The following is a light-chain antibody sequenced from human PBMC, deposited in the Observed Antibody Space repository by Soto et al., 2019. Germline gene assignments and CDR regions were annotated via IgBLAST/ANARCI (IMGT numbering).Light chain of an antibody. CDR3: QSYDFVLHVV. Sequence: QSVLTQSPSVSGAPGQRVTISFTGSSTNIGAGYHVHWYQHLPGAAPKLLIYGNDNRASGVPDRFSASKSGSSASLAITGLQADDEADYYCQSYDFVLHVVFGGGTKLTVL. V-gene: IGLV1-40*01. CDR1: STNIGAGYH. CDR2: GND. J-gene: IGLJ2*01.